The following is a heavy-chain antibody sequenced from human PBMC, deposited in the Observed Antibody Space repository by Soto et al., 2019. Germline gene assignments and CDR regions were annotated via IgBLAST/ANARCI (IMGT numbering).Heavy chain of an antibody. D-gene: IGHD3-16*02. CDR3: ASTTSLGELSSPAYPRPPAGVYYYYGMDV. J-gene: IGHJ6*02. CDR2: IYYSGST. CDR1: GGSISSYY. V-gene: IGHV4-59*01. Sequence: PSETLSLTCTVSGGSISSYYWSWIRQPPGKGLEWLGYIYYSGSTNYNPSLKSRVTISVDTSKNQFSLKLSSVTAADTAVYYCASTTSLGELSSPAYPRPPAGVYYYYGMDVWGQGTTVTVSS.